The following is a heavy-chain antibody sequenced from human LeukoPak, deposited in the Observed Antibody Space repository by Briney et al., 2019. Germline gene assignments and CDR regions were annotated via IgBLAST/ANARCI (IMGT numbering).Heavy chain of an antibody. Sequence: PGGSLRLSCAASGFTFSDFYMNWIRQAPGKGLEWVSYISSSGSTMYYADSVKGRFTISRDNAKNSLYLQMDSLRAEDTAVYYCARAGITMVRGVIIRPFDYWGQGTLVTVSS. CDR1: GFTFSDFY. J-gene: IGHJ4*02. V-gene: IGHV3-11*04. D-gene: IGHD3-10*01. CDR2: ISSSGSTM. CDR3: ARAGITMVRGVIIRPFDY.